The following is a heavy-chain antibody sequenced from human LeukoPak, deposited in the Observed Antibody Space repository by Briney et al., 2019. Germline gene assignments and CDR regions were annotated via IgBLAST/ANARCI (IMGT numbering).Heavy chain of an antibody. CDR3: TSRSQKIAAAGTFDY. D-gene: IGHD6-13*01. V-gene: IGHV3-30*02. J-gene: IGHJ4*02. CDR2: IRFDGSNE. Sequence: GGSLRLSCAASGFTFSSYGMHWVRQAPGKGLEWVAFIRFDGSNEYYADSVKGRFTISRDNSKNTLYLQMNSLRAEDTAVYYCTSRSQKIAAAGTFDYWGQGTLVTVSS. CDR1: GFTFSSYG.